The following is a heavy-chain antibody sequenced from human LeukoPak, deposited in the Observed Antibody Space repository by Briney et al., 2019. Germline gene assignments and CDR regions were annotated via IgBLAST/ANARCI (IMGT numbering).Heavy chain of an antibody. CDR2: LYYSGTT. V-gene: IGHV4-39*01. CDR3: ARLNAYSSSWHYFDS. D-gene: IGHD6-13*01. CDR1: GGSISSSSYF. Sequence: SETLSLTCTVSGGSISSSSYFWGWIRQPPGRGLEWIGTLYYSGTTSYNPSLQSRVTISVDTSKNQFSLKLSSVTAADTSIYYCARLNAYSSSWHYFDSWGQGTLVTVSP. J-gene: IGHJ4*02.